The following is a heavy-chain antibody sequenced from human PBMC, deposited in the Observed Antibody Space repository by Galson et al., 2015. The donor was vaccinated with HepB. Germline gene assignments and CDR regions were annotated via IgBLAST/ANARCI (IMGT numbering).Heavy chain of an antibody. CDR1: GFSLSTSGMC. V-gene: IGHV2-70*11. Sequence: PALVKPTQTLTLTCTFSGFSLSTSGMCVSWIRQPPGKALEWLARIDWDDDKYYSTSLKTRLTISKDTSKNQVVLTMTNMDPVDTATYYCARITHCGDDYYYYGMDVWGQGTTVTVSS. J-gene: IGHJ6*02. D-gene: IGHD2-21*01. CDR3: ARITHCGDDYYYYGMDV. CDR2: IDWDDDK.